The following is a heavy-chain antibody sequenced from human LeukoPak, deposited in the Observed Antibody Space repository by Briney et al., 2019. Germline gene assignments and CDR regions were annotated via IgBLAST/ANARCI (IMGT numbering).Heavy chain of an antibody. CDR3: ARTNNQWLVLGD. D-gene: IGHD6-19*01. V-gene: IGHV1-8*01. J-gene: IGHJ4*02. CDR2: MNSKCGNT. Sequence: GASVKVSCEASGYTFTSYDINGVREATGHGRVWVGWMNSKCGNTRYTQRFPGRVTMTRNTPISTAYMGVSRLRSEDTGAYLCARTNNQWLVLGDWGQGTLVTVSS. CDR1: GYTFTSYD.